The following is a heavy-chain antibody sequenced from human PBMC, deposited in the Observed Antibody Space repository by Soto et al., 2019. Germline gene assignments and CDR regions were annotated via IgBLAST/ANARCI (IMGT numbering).Heavy chain of an antibody. CDR2: INHSGST. D-gene: IGHD3-10*01. J-gene: IGHJ4*02. Sequence: QVQLQQWGAGLLKPSETLSLTCAVYGGSFSGYYWSWIRQPPGKGLEWIGEINHSGSTNYNPSLKSXXTXSXXTSQNHFSLKLSSVTAADAAVYYGARVPLGSGLDCWGQGTLVTVSS. CDR3: ARVPLGSGLDC. V-gene: IGHV4-34*01. CDR1: GGSFSGYY.